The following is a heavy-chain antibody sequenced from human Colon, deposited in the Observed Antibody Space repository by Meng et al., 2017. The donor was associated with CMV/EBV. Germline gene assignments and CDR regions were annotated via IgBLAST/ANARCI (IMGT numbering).Heavy chain of an antibody. CDR3: AKGRGPNSVTGTPGDYYYQYAMDV. CDR1: GFTFGSHV. V-gene: IGHV3-30*02. J-gene: IGHJ6*02. D-gene: IGHD1-20*01. CDR2: IRYDGNTN. Sequence: GGSLRLSCAASGFTFGSHVMHWVRQAPGKGLEWVAFIRYDGNTNSYADSVKGRFTISRDNSKNPLHLQMNSLRADDTAVYYCAKGRGPNSVTGTPGDYYYQYAMDVWGQGTTVTVSS.